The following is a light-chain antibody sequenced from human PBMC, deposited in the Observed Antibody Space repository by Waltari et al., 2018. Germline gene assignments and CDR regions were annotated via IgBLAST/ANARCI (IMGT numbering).Light chain of an antibody. Sequence: DVVMTQSPLSLPVTLGQPASISCRSSQSLIHNNGNTYLNWFQQRPGQSPRRLIYKISNRDSGVPDEFSGRGSGTDFTLRISRVEAEDVGVYYCMQGTHPPQTFGGGTKVEIK. CDR2: KIS. CDR3: MQGTHPPQT. J-gene: IGKJ4*01. CDR1: QSLIHNNGNTY. V-gene: IGKV2-30*02.